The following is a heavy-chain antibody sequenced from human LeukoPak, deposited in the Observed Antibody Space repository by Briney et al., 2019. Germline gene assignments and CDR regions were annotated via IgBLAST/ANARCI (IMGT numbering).Heavy chain of an antibody. V-gene: IGHV1-69*13. Sequence: GVSVKVSCKASGGTSSSYAISWVRQAPGQGLEWMGGIIPIFGTANYAQKFQGRVTITADESTSTAYMELSSLRSEDTAVYYCASAGYGVHGPLDLDYWGQGTLVTVSS. CDR3: ASAGYGVHGPLDLDY. J-gene: IGHJ4*02. CDR2: IIPIFGTA. D-gene: IGHD5-12*01. CDR1: GGTSSSYA.